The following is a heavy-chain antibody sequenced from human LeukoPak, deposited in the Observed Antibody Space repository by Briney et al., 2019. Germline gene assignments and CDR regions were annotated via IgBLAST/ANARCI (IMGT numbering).Heavy chain of an antibody. D-gene: IGHD3-10*01. CDR3: ARGHAGPFGGNWLAP. CDR2: IRYDGKTD. J-gene: IGHJ5*02. V-gene: IGHV3-30*02. Sequence: GGSLTLSCVASGYFLSSYGMQWVRQAPGKGLEWVTSIRYDGKTDYYADSVKGRFTVSRENSQRTMFLDMNTLNTGDTAVYHCARGHAGPFGGNWLAPSGQGTLVTVSS. CDR1: GYFLSSYG.